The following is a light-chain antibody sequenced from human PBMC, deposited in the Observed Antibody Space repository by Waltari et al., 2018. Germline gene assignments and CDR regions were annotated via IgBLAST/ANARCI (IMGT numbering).Light chain of an antibody. CDR1: QSVSSH. CDR2: DAA. CDR3: QQRSNWPPLT. Sequence: EIVLTQSPATLSLSPGERATLSCRASQSVSSHLAWYQQKPGQAPRLVIHDAANRATGIPARFSGSGSGTDFTLTISSLEPEDFAVYYCQQRSNWPPLTFGGGTKVEIK. J-gene: IGKJ4*01. V-gene: IGKV3-11*01.